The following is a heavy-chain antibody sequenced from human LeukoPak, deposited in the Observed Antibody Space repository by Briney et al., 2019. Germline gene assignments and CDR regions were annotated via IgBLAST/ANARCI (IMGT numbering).Heavy chain of an antibody. CDR2: IRYDGSNK. D-gene: IGHD2-15*01. Sequence: GGSLRLSCAASGFTFSSYGMHWVRQAPGKGLEWVAFIRYDGSNKYYADSVKGRFTVSRDNSKNTLYLQMNSLRAEDTAVYYCAKDVGYCSGGSCYYFDYWGQGTLVTVSS. V-gene: IGHV3-30*02. J-gene: IGHJ4*02. CDR3: AKDVGYCSGGSCYYFDY. CDR1: GFTFSSYG.